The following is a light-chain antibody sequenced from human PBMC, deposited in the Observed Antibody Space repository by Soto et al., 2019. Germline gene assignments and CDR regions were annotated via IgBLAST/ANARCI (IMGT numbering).Light chain of an antibody. CDR1: QSFSTY. CDR3: QKYNTAPLT. J-gene: IGKJ4*01. V-gene: IGKV1-27*01. CDR2: GIS. Sequence: DIQMTQSPSSLSASIGDRVTITCRASQSFSTYLAWYQQKPGKVPKLLISGISTLQSGVPSRFSGSGYGTEFTLTISNLQPEDAATYYCQKYNTAPLTFGGGTKVDIK.